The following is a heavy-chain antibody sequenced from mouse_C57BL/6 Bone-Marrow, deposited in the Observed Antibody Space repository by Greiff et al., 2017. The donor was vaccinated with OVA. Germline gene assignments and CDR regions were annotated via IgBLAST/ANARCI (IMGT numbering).Heavy chain of an antibody. CDR2: ISNGGGST. D-gene: IGHD4-1*01. J-gene: IGHJ1*03. CDR3: ARKETELAYWYFDV. Sequence: EVMLVESGGGLVQPGGSLKLSCAASGFTFSDYYMYWVRQTPEKRLEWVAYISNGGGSTYYPDTVKGRFTISRDNAKNTLYLQMSRLKSEDTAMYYCARKETELAYWYFDVWGTGTTVTVSS. CDR1: GFTFSDYY. V-gene: IGHV5-12*01.